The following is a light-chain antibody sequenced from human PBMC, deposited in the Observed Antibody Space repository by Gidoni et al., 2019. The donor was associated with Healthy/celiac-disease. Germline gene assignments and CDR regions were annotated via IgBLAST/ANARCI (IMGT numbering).Light chain of an antibody. V-gene: IGKV1-5*03. J-gene: IGKJ3*01. Sequence: RVTITCRASQSISSWLAWYQQKPGKAPKLLIYKASSLESGVPSRFSGSGSGTEFTLTISSLQPDDFATYYCQQYNSYPTFGPGTKVDIK. CDR3: QQYNSYPT. CDR1: QSISSW. CDR2: KAS.